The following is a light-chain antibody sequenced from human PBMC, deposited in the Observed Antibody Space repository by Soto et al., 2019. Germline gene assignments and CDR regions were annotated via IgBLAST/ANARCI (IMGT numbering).Light chain of an antibody. V-gene: IGKV1-39*01. CDR2: DVS. J-gene: IGKJ4*01. CDR3: QQGYSIHALT. CDR1: QGISNY. Sequence: IEXTQSAAXXVXCXGEXXXGAWRASQGISNYLHWYQHKPGRAPRLLISDVSTLQSGVPGRFRGSGSETEFTLTITYVQPEDFATYYCQQGYSIHALTFGGGTKVDIK.